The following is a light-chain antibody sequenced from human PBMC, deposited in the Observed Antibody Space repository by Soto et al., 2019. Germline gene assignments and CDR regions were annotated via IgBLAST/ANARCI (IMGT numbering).Light chain of an antibody. V-gene: IGKV1-5*01. J-gene: IGKJ1*01. Sequence: DIPMTQSPSTLSASVGDRVAITCRASQSINNWLAWYQQKPGKAPKILIYDASTLESGVPSRFSGSGSGTEFTLTITSLQPDDFAIYYCQQYRAYWTFGQGTKVDI. CDR1: QSINNW. CDR2: DAS. CDR3: QQYRAYWT.